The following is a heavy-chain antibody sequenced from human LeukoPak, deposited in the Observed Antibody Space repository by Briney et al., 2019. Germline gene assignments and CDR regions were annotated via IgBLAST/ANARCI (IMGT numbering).Heavy chain of an antibody. J-gene: IGHJ6*03. CDR3: AKGGGYDFWSGLGYYYYMDV. CDR1: GFTFSSYG. CDR2: ISGSGGST. D-gene: IGHD3-3*01. V-gene: IGHV3-23*01. Sequence: GGSLRLSCAASGFTFSSYGMSWVRQAPGKGLEWVSAISGSGGSTYYADSVKGRFTISRDNSKNTLYLQMNSLRAEDTAVYYCAKGGGYDFWSGLGYYYYMDVWGKGTTVTVSS.